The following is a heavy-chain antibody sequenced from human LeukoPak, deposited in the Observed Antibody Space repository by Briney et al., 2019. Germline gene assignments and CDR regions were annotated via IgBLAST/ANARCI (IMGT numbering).Heavy chain of an antibody. D-gene: IGHD2-2*01. V-gene: IGHV4-59*01. Sequence: SETLSLTCTVSGGSISSYYWSWIRQPPGKGLEWIGYIHYSGSTNYNPSLKSRVTISVDTSKNQFSLKLSSVTAADTAVYYCARAPGYCSSTSCWYYYGMDVWGQGTTVTVSS. CDR2: IHYSGST. CDR3: ARAPGYCSSTSCWYYYGMDV. CDR1: GGSISSYY. J-gene: IGHJ6*02.